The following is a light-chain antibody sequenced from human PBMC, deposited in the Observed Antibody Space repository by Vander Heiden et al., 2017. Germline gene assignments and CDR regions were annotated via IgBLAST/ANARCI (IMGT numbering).Light chain of an antibody. CDR1: VLARHN. J-gene: IGLJ2*01. V-gene: IGLV3-25*03. CDR2: SDT. CDR3: QSADSSGTYSVV. Sequence: SSDLTQPPSVSVPPGQTAKNTWSGDVLARHNAHWYQQKPGQAPLSLIYSDTKRPSGIPERFSGSISGTIVTLTISDVQAEDEADYYCQSADSSGTYSVVFGGGTQLTVL.